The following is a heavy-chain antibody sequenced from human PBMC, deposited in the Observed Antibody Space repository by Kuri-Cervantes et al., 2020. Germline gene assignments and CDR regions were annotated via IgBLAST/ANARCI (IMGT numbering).Heavy chain of an antibody. V-gene: IGHV4-4*02. D-gene: IGHD2-15*01. CDR2: IYHSGSP. Sequence: SETLSLTCAVSGGSINSSNWWTWVRQPPGKGLEWIGEIYHSGSPYYNPSLKSRVTISVDKSKNQCSLKLSSVTAADTAVYYCARSGGSPKNYYYYMEVWGKGTTVTVSS. J-gene: IGHJ6*03. CDR1: GGSINSSNW. CDR3: ARSGGSPKNYYYYMEV.